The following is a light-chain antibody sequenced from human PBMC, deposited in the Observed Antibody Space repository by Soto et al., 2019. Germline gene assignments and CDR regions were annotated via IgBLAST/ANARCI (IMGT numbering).Light chain of an antibody. Sequence: SGLTQPPSASGSPGQSVTISCTGTSSDVGGYKYVSWYQQHPGKAPKLMIYEVSKRPSGVPDRFSGSKSGNTASLTVSGLQAEDEADYYFSSYAGSNNYDFGTGTMVTVL. CDR2: EVS. V-gene: IGLV2-8*01. CDR1: SSDVGGYKY. J-gene: IGLJ1*01. CDR3: SSYAGSNNYD.